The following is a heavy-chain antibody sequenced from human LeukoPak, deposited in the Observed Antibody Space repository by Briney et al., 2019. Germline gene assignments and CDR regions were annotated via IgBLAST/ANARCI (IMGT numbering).Heavy chain of an antibody. CDR3: AKDIVVVPAAIGLDY. Sequence: GGSLRLSCAASGFTFTTYAMNWVRQAPGKGLEWVSAISGTGGSTYSADSVKGRLTVSRDNSKNTLYLQMNSLRAEDTAVYYCAKDIVVVPAAIGLDYWGQGTLVTVSS. V-gene: IGHV3-23*01. J-gene: IGHJ4*02. CDR1: GFTFTTYA. D-gene: IGHD2-2*01. CDR2: ISGTGGST.